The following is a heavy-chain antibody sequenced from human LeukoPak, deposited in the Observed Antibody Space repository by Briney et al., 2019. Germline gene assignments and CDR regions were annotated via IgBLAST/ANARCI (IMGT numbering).Heavy chain of an antibody. V-gene: IGHV3-23*01. J-gene: IGHJ4*02. Sequence: GGSLRLSCAASGFTFSSYAMSWVRQAPGKGLEWVSAISGGGGSTHYADSVKGRFTISRDNSKNTLYLQMSSLRAGDTAVYYCAKSSYYDSSGYYREYYFDYWGQGTLVTVSS. CDR2: ISGGGGST. CDR1: GFTFSSYA. D-gene: IGHD3-22*01. CDR3: AKSSYYDSSGYYREYYFDY.